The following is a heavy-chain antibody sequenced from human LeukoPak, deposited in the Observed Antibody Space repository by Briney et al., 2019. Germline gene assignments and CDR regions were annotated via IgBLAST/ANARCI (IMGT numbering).Heavy chain of an antibody. CDR1: GYTFTSYG. CDR2: ISAYNGKT. CDR3: ASPRGFYYYGSGSYYTYFDY. V-gene: IGHV1-18*01. D-gene: IGHD3-10*01. J-gene: IGHJ4*02. Sequence: ASVKVSCKASGYTFTSYGICWVRQAPGQGLGWMGWISAYNGKTNYSQKLQGRVTMTTDTSTSTAYVALRSLRSDDTAVYYCASPRGFYYYGSGSYYTYFDYWGQGTLVTVSS.